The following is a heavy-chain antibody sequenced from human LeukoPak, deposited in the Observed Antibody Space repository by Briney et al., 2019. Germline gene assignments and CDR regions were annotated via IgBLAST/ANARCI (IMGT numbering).Heavy chain of an antibody. CDR1: GGSISRYY. CDR2: ISDSGST. V-gene: IGHV4-59*08. Sequence: SETLSLTCTVSGGSISRYYWSWIRQPPGKGLECIGYISDSGSTNYNPSLKSRVSISVDTSNNQFSLKVSPVSAADTAVYYCARLAVGVYYGMDVWGQGTTVTVSS. D-gene: IGHD1-26*01. CDR3: ARLAVGVYYGMDV. J-gene: IGHJ6*02.